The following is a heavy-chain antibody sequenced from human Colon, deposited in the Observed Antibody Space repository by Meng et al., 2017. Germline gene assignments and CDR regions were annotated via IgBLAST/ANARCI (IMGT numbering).Heavy chain of an antibody. Sequence: QSQLQESGPGLVKPPEALSLTCSVSGGAISTSGYYWGGIRQPPGKGLEWIGSIGHSGFTYYTPSLKSRVAVSLDTSKSQFSLMLTSVTAADTAVYYCVRSSAWVRTGFDPWGQGTLVTVSS. CDR1: GGAISTSGYY. D-gene: IGHD6-19*01. CDR2: IGHSGFT. CDR3: VRSSAWVRTGFDP. J-gene: IGHJ5*02. V-gene: IGHV4-39*01.